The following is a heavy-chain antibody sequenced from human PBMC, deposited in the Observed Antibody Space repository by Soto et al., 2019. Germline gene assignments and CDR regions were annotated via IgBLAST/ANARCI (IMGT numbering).Heavy chain of an antibody. V-gene: IGHV3-30*18. D-gene: IGHD3-10*01. J-gene: IGHJ4*02. CDR3: AKSASVSYDGLAD. Sequence: EGSLRLSCATAGFTFNYYGFHWVRQAPGKGLEWVAVISYDGGTIYYADAVKGRFTISRDDSKDTVFLQMNRLRLEDTGFYYCAKSASVSYDGLADWGQRSLVTVSS. CDR1: GFTFNYYG. CDR2: ISYDGGTI.